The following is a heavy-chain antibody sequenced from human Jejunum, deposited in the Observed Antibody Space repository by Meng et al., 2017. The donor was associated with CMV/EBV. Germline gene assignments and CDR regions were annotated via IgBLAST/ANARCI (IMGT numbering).Heavy chain of an antibody. V-gene: IGHV4-61*07. D-gene: IGHD2-15*01. CDR1: GASVISVNYY. Sequence: GASVISVNYYWSWIRQTPGEGLEWIGYIFHSGSPNYNPSLESRVTISVDTSKNQFSLKLSSVTAADTAVYYCARQGDNNYYYTMDVWGQGTTVTVSS. CDR3: ARQGDNNYYYTMDV. CDR2: IFHSGSP. J-gene: IGHJ6*02.